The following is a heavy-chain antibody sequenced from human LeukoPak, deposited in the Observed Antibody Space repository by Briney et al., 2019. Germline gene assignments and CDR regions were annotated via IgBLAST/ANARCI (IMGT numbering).Heavy chain of an antibody. CDR2: ISGSGGST. J-gene: IGHJ4*02. Sequence: PGGSLRLSCAASGFTFSSYAMSWVRQAPGKGLGWVSAISGSGGSTYYADSVKGRFTISRDNSKNTLYLQMNSLRAEDTAVYYCAGTGSLRYFDWLLYHFDYWGQGTLVTVSS. CDR3: AGTGSLRYFDWLLYHFDY. CDR1: GFTFSSYA. D-gene: IGHD3-9*01. V-gene: IGHV3-23*01.